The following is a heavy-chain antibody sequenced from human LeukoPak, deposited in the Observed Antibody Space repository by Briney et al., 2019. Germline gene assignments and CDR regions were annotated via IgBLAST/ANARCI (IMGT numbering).Heavy chain of an antibody. CDR1: GFTFSSYA. CDR3: ARVPHDYDFWSGYYGTNWFDP. Sequence: PGGSLRLSCAASGFTFSSYAMHWVRQAPGKGLEWVAVISYDGSNKYYADSVKGRFTISRDNSKNTLYLQMNSLRAEDTAVYYCARVPHDYDFWSGYYGTNWFDPWGQGTLVTVSS. CDR2: ISYDGSNK. D-gene: IGHD3-3*01. V-gene: IGHV3-30*04. J-gene: IGHJ5*02.